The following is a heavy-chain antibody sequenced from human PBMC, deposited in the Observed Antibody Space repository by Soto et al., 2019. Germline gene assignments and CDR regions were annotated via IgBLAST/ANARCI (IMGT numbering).Heavy chain of an antibody. CDR3: ARAPITVVRTTHSYFGLNV. D-gene: IGHD3-22*01. V-gene: IGHV4-4*02. J-gene: IGHJ6*02. CDR1: GGSISSNNW. CDR2: IYHSGST. Sequence: QVQLQESGPRLVKPSGTLYLTCAVSGGSISSNNWWTWVRLPPGKGLEWIGEIYHSGSTNYNQALKSRVTISADKSNNQFSLTLNAMTAADTAVYFCARAPITVVRTTHSYFGLNVSGQGTTVTVSS.